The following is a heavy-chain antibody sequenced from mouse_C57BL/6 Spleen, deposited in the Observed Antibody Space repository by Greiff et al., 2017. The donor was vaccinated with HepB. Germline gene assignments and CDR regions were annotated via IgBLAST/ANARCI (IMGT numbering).Heavy chain of an antibody. CDR1: GYTFTDYY. CDR3: ARDRGYAMDY. V-gene: IGHV1-76*01. CDR2: IYPGSGNT. J-gene: IGHJ4*01. Sequence: QVQLKHSGAELVRPGASVKLSCKASGYTFTDYYINWVKQRPGQGLEWIARIYPGSGNTYYNEKFKGKATLTAEKSSSTAYMQLSSLTSEDSAVYFCARDRGYAMDYWGQGTSVTVSS.